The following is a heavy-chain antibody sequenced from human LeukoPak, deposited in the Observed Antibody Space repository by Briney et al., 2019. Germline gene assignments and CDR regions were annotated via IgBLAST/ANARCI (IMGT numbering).Heavy chain of an antibody. Sequence: SETLSLTCTVSGGSISSTTYYWGWIRQPPGKGLEWIGNIYYSGSTNYNPPLKSRVTISVDTPKNHLSLQLTSVTAADTAVYYCARHWSHSVAQFGRSYWFDPWGQGTLVTVSS. CDR3: ARHWSHSVAQFGRSYWFDP. J-gene: IGHJ5*02. CDR2: IYYSGST. CDR1: GGSISSTTYY. D-gene: IGHD2-15*01. V-gene: IGHV4-39*01.